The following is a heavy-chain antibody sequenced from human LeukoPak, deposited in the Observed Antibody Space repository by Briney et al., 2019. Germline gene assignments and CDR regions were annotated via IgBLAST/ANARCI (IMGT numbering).Heavy chain of an antibody. J-gene: IGHJ3*02. CDR2: INPNSGGT. CDR3: ASGLTWGSYRHHDAFDI. CDR1: GYTFTGHY. Sequence: ASVKVSCKASGYTFTGHYMHWVRQAPGQGLEWMGWINPNSGGTNYAQKFQGRVTMTRDTSISTAYMELSRLRSDDTAVYYCASGLTWGSYRHHDAFDIWGQGTMVTVSS. D-gene: IGHD3-16*02. V-gene: IGHV1-2*02.